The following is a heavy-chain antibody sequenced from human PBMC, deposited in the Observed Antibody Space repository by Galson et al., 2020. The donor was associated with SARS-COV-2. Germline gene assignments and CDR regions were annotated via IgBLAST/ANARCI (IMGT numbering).Heavy chain of an antibody. CDR1: GFTFSSYG. V-gene: IGHV3-30*18. Sequence: QLGESLKISCAASGFTFSSYGMHWVRQAPGKGLEWVAVISYDGSNKYYADSVKGRFTISRDNSKNTLYLQMNSLRAEDTAVYYCAKDARYYDILTGYYFGNPKTAQYYYYGMDVWGQGTTVTVSS. D-gene: IGHD3-9*01. CDR3: AKDARYYDILTGYYFGNPKTAQYYYYGMDV. J-gene: IGHJ6*02. CDR2: ISYDGSNK.